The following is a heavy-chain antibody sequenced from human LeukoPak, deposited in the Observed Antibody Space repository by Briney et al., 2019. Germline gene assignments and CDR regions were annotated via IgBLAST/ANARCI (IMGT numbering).Heavy chain of an antibody. J-gene: IGHJ4*02. CDR1: GFTLSSYA. D-gene: IGHD3-3*01. Sequence: PGGSLRLSCAASGFTLSSYAMSWVRQAPGKGLEWVSLISGNAGSTYYADSVKGRFTISRDNSKNTLYLQMNSLRAEDTAVYYCARYTLEWLFRSEFDYWGQGTLVTVSS. CDR2: ISGNAGST. V-gene: IGHV3-23*01. CDR3: ARYTLEWLFRSEFDY.